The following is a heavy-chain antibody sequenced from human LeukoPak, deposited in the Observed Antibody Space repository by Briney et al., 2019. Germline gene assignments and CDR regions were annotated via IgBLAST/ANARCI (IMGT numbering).Heavy chain of an antibody. CDR2: IYSGGST. Sequence: GGSLRLSCAASGLTVSTNYMSWVRQAPGKGLEWVSVIYSGGSTYYADSVKGRFTISRDTSKNTLYLQMGSLRAEDTAVYYCARDADRGWYPYWGQGTLVIVSS. D-gene: IGHD6-19*01. V-gene: IGHV3-53*01. J-gene: IGHJ4*02. CDR1: GLTVSTNY. CDR3: ARDADRGWYPY.